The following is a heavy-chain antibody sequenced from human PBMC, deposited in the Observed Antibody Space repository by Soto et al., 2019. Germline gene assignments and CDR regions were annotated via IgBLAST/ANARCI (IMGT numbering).Heavy chain of an antibody. CDR2: ISGSGGST. V-gene: IGHV3-23*01. CDR3: APQPPATYNYYYYGMDV. Sequence: AISGSGGSTYYADSVKGRFTISRDNSKNTLYLQMNSLRAEDTAVYYCAPQPPATYNYYYYGMDVWGQGTTITVSS. J-gene: IGHJ6*02. D-gene: IGHD1-1*01.